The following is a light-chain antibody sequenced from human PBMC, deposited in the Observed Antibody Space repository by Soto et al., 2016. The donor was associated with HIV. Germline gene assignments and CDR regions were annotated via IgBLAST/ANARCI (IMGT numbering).Light chain of an antibody. CDR3: QQYKTYPLT. J-gene: IGKJ4*01. V-gene: IGKV1-16*02. Sequence: DIQMTQSPSSLSASVGDTVTITCRASQDIDNYLAWFRQKPGKAPKSLIYGASTLQSGVSSKFSGSRSGTDFTLTISSLQPEDFATYFCQQYKTYPLTLGGGTKVQIK. CDR1: QDIDNY. CDR2: GAS.